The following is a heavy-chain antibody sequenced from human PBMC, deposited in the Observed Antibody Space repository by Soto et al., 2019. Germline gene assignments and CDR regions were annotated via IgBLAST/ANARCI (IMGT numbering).Heavy chain of an antibody. V-gene: IGHV3-15*07. CDR1: GFSFSKAW. Sequence: EVQLVESGGGLVKPGGSLRLSCAASGFSFSKAWMNWVRQAPGKGLEWVGRIRSRSGTTDYAAPVKGRFTISRDDSKYTLYLQMNSLKVEDTAVYFCTTSGNPNIVDHWCQGTLVIVSS. J-gene: IGHJ4*02. CDR3: TTSGNPNIVDH. CDR2: IRSRSGTT.